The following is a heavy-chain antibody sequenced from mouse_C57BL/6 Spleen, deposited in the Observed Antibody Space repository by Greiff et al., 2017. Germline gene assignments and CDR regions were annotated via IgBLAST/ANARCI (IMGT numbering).Heavy chain of an antibody. CDR3: ARHEDYDVEDYYAMDY. V-gene: IGHV5-6*01. J-gene: IGHJ4*01. D-gene: IGHD2-4*01. Sequence: VQLQQSGGDLVKPGGSLKISCAASGFTFSSYGMSWVRQTPDKRLEWVATFRSGGSYTYYPDSVKGRFTISRDTAKNTLYRQMSSVKSEDTAMYYCARHEDYDVEDYYAMDYWGQGTSVTVSS. CDR1: GFTFSSYG. CDR2: FRSGGSYT.